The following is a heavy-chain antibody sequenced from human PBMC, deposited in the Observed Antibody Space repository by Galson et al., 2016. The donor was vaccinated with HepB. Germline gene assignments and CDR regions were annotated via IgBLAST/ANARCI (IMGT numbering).Heavy chain of an antibody. D-gene: IGHD5-24*01. J-gene: IGHJ3*01. CDR3: AREDGAFDV. CDR2: IASDGSYK. Sequence: SLRLSCAASGFTFSNYVMHWVRQAPGKRLEWVALIASDGSYKFYGDSVKGRFTISRDNSKNTVYLQMNSLRTEDTAVYYCAREDGAFDVWGQGTMVTVSS. V-gene: IGHV3-30*04. CDR1: GFTFSNYV.